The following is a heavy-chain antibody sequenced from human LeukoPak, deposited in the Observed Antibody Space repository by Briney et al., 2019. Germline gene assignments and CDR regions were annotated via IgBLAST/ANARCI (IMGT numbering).Heavy chain of an antibody. J-gene: IGHJ4*02. Sequence: SETLSLTCTVSGGSISSYYWNWIRQPPGKGLEWIGYIYYSGSTNYNPSLKSRVTTSVDTSKNQFSLKLSSVTAADTAVYYCARVRLGYYDRSGLDYWGQGTLVTVSS. CDR2: IYYSGST. D-gene: IGHD3-22*01. CDR3: ARVRLGYYDRSGLDY. CDR1: GGSISSYY. V-gene: IGHV4-59*01.